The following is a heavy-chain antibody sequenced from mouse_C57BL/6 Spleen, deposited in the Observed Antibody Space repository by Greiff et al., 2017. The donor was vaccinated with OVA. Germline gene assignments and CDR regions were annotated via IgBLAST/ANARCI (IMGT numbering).Heavy chain of an antibody. CDR1: GYTFTSYW. J-gene: IGHJ3*01. V-gene: IGHV1-69*01. Sequence: QVQLKQPGAELVMPGASVKLSCKASGYTFTSYWMHWVKQRPGQGLEWIGEIDPSDSYTNYNQKFKGKSTLTVDKSSSTAYMQLSSLTSEDSAVYYCARTTVVATRGFAYWGQGTLVTVSA. CDR2: IDPSDSYT. CDR3: ARTTVVATRGFAY. D-gene: IGHD1-1*01.